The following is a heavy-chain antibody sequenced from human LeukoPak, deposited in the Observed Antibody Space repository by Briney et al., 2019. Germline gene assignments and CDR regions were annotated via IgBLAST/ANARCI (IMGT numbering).Heavy chain of an antibody. V-gene: IGHV1-2*02. D-gene: IGHD5-18*01. Sequence: ASVQVSCQASGYTFTGYYMHWVRQAPGQGLEWMGWINPNSGGTNYAQKFQGRVTMTRDTSISTAYMELSRLRSDDTAVYYCATTVDTATRYFDYWGQGTLVTVSS. CDR2: INPNSGGT. CDR1: GYTFTGYY. CDR3: ATTVDTATRYFDY. J-gene: IGHJ4*02.